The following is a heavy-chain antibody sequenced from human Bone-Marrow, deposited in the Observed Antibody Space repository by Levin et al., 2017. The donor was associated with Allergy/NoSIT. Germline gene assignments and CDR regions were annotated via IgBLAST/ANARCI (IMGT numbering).Heavy chain of an antibody. V-gene: IGHV3-30*16. CDR3: ATRGYFYGNNGDQLLDS. J-gene: IGHJ5*01. CDR1: GFTFNTFP. Sequence: PGGSLRLSCAASGFTFNTFPMHWFRQAPGKGLEWVAVISYDGKNKYYADSVKGRFTVSRDNSIATLYLQMTSLRTEDTALYYGATRGYFYGNNGDQLLDSWGQGTLVIVSS. D-gene: IGHD3-10*01. CDR2: ISYDGKNK.